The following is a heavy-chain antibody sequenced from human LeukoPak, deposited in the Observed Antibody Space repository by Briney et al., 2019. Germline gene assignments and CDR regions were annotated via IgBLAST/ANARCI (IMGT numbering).Heavy chain of an antibody. Sequence: GASVKVSCKASGGTFSSYAISWVRQAPGQGLEWMGGIIPIFGTANYAQKFQGRVTITADESTSTAYMELSSLRSEDTAVYYCARGPPYPNYYDSSGYYRPPDYWGQETLVTVSS. CDR3: ARGPPYPNYYDSSGYYRPPDY. D-gene: IGHD3-22*01. CDR2: IIPIFGTA. CDR1: GGTFSSYA. J-gene: IGHJ4*02. V-gene: IGHV1-69*13.